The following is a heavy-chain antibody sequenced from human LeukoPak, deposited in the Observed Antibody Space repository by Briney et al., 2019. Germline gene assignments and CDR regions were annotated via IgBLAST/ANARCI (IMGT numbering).Heavy chain of an antibody. V-gene: IGHV3-48*03. CDR2: ISSSGSTI. D-gene: IGHD4-17*01. CDR3: ARDQVNQYGDYDRPL. Sequence: GGSLRLSCAASGFTLSSYEMNWVRQAPGKGLEWVSYISSSGSTIYYADSVKGRFTISRDNAKNSLYLQMNSLRAEDTAVYYCARDQVNQYGDYDRPLWGQGTLVTVSS. CDR1: GFTLSSYE. J-gene: IGHJ4*02.